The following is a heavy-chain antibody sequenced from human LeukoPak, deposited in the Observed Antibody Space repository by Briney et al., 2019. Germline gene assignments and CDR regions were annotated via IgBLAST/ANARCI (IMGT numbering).Heavy chain of an antibody. CDR3: ARDLNVGDYGAGWFDP. Sequence: SQTLSLTCAISGDSVSSNSAAWNWIRQSPSRGLEWLGRTYYRSKWYNDYAVSVKSRITINPDTSKNQFSLQLNSVTPEDTAMYYCARDLNVGDYGAGWFDPWGQGTLVTVSS. V-gene: IGHV6-1*01. CDR2: TYYRSKWYN. CDR1: GDSVSSNSAA. D-gene: IGHD4-17*01. J-gene: IGHJ5*02.